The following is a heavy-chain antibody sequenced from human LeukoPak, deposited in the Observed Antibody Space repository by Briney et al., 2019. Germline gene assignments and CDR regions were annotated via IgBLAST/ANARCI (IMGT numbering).Heavy chain of an antibody. J-gene: IGHJ4*02. CDR2: IYSGGST. Sequence: GGSLRLSCAASGFTVSSNYMSWVRKAPGKGLEWVSLIYSGGSTYYADSVKGRFTISKDNSKNTLYLQMNSLRAEDTAVYYCVSWIATIPNWGQGTLVTVSS. D-gene: IGHD2-21*01. CDR3: VSWIATIPN. V-gene: IGHV3-66*01. CDR1: GFTVSSNY.